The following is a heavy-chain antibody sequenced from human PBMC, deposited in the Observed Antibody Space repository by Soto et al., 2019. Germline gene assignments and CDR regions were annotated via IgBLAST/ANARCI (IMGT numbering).Heavy chain of an antibody. D-gene: IGHD3-22*01. CDR2: VSYDGSEK. Sequence: QVQLVESGGGVVQPGRSLRLSCAASGFTFSSYGMHWVRQAPVKGLEWVAVVSYDGSEKYYVDSVKGRFTISRDNAKNSLYLQMNSLRAEDTAVYYCASLAVVTMIVVPKGQWGQGTLVTVSS. CDR3: ASLAVVTMIVVPKGQ. J-gene: IGHJ4*02. CDR1: GFTFSSYG. V-gene: IGHV3-30*03.